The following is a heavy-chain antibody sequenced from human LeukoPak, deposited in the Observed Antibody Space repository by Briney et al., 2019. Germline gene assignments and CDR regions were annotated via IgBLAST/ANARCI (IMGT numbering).Heavy chain of an antibody. Sequence: GGSLRLSCAASGFTFSSYSMNWVRQAPGKGLEWVSSISSSSSYIYYADSVKGRFTISRDNAKNSLYLQMNSLRAEDTAVYYCASSVPQQWLDYWGQGTLVTVSS. J-gene: IGHJ4*02. D-gene: IGHD6-19*01. CDR1: GFTFSSYS. CDR3: ASSVPQQWLDY. V-gene: IGHV3-21*01. CDR2: ISSSSSYI.